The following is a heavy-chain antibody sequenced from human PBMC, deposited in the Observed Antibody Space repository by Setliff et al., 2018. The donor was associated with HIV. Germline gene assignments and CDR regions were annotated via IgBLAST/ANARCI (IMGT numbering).Heavy chain of an antibody. CDR3: AVPYYDFWSGYYTGVGDGGYYFDY. Sequence: GGSLRLSCAASGFTFSSYAMHWVRQAPGKGLEWVAVISYDGSNKYYADSVKGRFTISRDNSKNTLYLQMNSLRAEDTAVYYCAVPYYDFWSGYYTGVGDGGYYFDYWGQGTLVTVSS. J-gene: IGHJ4*02. D-gene: IGHD3-3*01. CDR2: ISYDGSNK. CDR1: GFTFSSYA. V-gene: IGHV3-30*04.